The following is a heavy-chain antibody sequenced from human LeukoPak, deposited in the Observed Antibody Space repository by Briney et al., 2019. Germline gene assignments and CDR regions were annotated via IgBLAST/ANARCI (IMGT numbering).Heavy chain of an antibody. D-gene: IGHD5-12*01. CDR1: GFTFSIYA. J-gene: IGHJ4*02. V-gene: IGHV3-30*04. CDR3: ARDGVATFTY. CDR2: ISYDGSNK. Sequence: GGSLRLSCAASGFTFSIYAMHCVRQAPGKGLEWVAVISYDGSNKYYADSVKGRFTISRDNSKNTLYLQMNSLRAEDTAVYYCARDGVATFTYWGQGTLVTVSS.